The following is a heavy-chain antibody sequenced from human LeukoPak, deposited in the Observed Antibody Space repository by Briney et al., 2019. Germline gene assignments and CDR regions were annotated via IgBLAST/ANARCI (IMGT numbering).Heavy chain of an antibody. CDR2: ISSSSTI. CDR1: GFIFSNYD. V-gene: IGHV3-48*02. CDR3: ARDRGVINYYYYGMDV. Sequence: PGGSLRLSCAVSGFIFSNYDMNWVRQAPGKGLEWVSYISSSSTIYYADSVKGRFTISRDNAKNSLYLQMNSLRDEDTAVYYCARDRGVINYYYYGMDVWGQGTTVTVSS. D-gene: IGHD3-10*01. J-gene: IGHJ6*02.